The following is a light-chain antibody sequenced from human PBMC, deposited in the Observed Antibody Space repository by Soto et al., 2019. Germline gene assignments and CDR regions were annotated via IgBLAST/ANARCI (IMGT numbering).Light chain of an antibody. Sequence: EIVLTQTPGPLSLSPGERATLSCMASQSVSSSYLAWYQQKPGQAPRLLIYGASSRATGIPDRFSGSGSGTDFTLTISRLEPEDFAVYYCQQYGRSLETFGQGTKVEIK. CDR3: QQYGRSLET. V-gene: IGKV3-20*01. J-gene: IGKJ1*01. CDR2: GAS. CDR1: QSVSSSY.